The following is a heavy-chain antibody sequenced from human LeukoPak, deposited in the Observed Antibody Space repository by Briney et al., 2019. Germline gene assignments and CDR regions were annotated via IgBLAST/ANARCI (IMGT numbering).Heavy chain of an antibody. CDR1: GFTFTSSA. V-gene: IGHV1-58*02. J-gene: IGHJ4*02. D-gene: IGHD3-22*01. Sequence: GASVKASCKASGFTFTSSAMQWVRQARGQRLEWIGWIVVGSGNTNYAQKFQERVTITRDMSTSTAYMELSSLRSEDTAVYYCAAAIPSGDSSGYYFDYWGQGTLVTVSS. CDR2: IVVGSGNT. CDR3: AAAIPSGDSSGYYFDY.